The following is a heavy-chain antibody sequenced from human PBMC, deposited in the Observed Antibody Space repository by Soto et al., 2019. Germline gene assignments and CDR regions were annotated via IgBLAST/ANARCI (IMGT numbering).Heavy chain of an antibody. CDR3: AKDLSWGSTSCQIDY. Sequence: GGSLRLSCAASGFTFSSYAMSWVRQAPGKGLEWVSAISGSGGSTYYADSVKGRFTISRDNSKNTLYLQMNSLRAEDTAVYYCAKDLSWGSTSCQIDYWGQGTLVTVSS. CDR2: ISGSGGST. CDR1: GFTFSSYA. V-gene: IGHV3-23*01. D-gene: IGHD2-2*01. J-gene: IGHJ4*02.